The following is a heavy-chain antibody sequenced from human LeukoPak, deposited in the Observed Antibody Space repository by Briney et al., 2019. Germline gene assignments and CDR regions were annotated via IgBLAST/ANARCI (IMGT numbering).Heavy chain of an antibody. CDR1: GFTFSSYA. V-gene: IGHV3-23*01. Sequence: GGSLRLSCAASGFTFSSYAMSWVRQAPGKGLEWVSAISGSGGSTYYADSVKGRFTISRDNSKNTLYLQMNSLRAEDTAVYYCAKDTLIVVVPAAQFGPWGQGTLVTVSS. CDR3: AKDTLIVVVPAAQFGP. CDR2: ISGSGGST. J-gene: IGHJ5*02. D-gene: IGHD2-2*01.